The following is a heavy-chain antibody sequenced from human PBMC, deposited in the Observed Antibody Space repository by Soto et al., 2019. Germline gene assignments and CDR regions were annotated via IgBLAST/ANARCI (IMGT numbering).Heavy chain of an antibody. D-gene: IGHD6-19*01. CDR2: IYYSGST. Sequence: SETLSLTCTVSGGSISSYYWSWIRQPPGKGLEWIGYIYYSGSTNYNPSLKSRVTISVDTSKNQFSLKLSSVTAADTAVYYCARTGYSSGWYFDYWGQGTLVTVSS. J-gene: IGHJ4*02. CDR1: GGSISSYY. CDR3: ARTGYSSGWYFDY. V-gene: IGHV4-59*08.